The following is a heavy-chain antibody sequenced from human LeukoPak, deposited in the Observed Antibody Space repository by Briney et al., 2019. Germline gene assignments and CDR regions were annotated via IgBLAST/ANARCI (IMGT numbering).Heavy chain of an antibody. CDR1: GFTFSSYG. V-gene: IGHV3-30*03. D-gene: IGHD3-16*01. CDR2: ISYDGSNK. Sequence: GGSLRLPCAASGFTFSSYGMHWVRQAPGKGLEWVAVISYDGSNKYYADSVRGRFTISRDNSKNTLYLQMNSLRAEDTAVYYCARSLPSLAYWGQGTLVTVSS. CDR3: ARSLPSLAY. J-gene: IGHJ4*02.